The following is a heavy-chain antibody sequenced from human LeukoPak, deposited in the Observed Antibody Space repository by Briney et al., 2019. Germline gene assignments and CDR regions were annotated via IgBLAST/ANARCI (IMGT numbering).Heavy chain of an antibody. CDR1: GFTFSSYS. J-gene: IGHJ4*02. D-gene: IGHD1-26*01. CDR3: ARSSGSYFLYYFDY. V-gene: IGHV3-48*01. CDR2: ISSSSSTI. Sequence: PGGSLSLSCAASGFTFSSYSMNCVRQAPGKALEWVSYISSSSSTIYYPDSVKGRFTISKDNAKNSLYLQMNSLRAEDTAVYYCARSSGSYFLYYFDYWGQGTLVTVSS.